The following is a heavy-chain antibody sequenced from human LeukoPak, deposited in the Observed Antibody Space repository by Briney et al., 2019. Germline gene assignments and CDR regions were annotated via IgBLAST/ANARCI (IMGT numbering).Heavy chain of an antibody. V-gene: IGHV6-1*01. Sequence: SQTLSLTCAISGDSVSSNTATWNWIRQSPSRGLEWLGRTYYRSKWFSDYALSVKSRIMINPDTSKNQFSLKLSSVTAADTAVYYCARRVGSGSYHNDYWGQGTLVTVSS. D-gene: IGHD3-10*01. J-gene: IGHJ4*02. CDR3: ARRVGSGSYHNDY. CDR2: TYYRSKWFS. CDR1: GDSVSSNTAT.